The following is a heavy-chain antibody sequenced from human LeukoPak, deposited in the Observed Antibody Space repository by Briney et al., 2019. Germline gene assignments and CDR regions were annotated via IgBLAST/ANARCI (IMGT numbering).Heavy chain of an antibody. V-gene: IGHV3-23*01. CDR3: AKDRRYDSSWYGAGDY. J-gene: IGHJ4*02. D-gene: IGHD6-13*01. CDR1: GFTVSSYG. Sequence: GGSLRLSCAASGFTVSSYGMTWVRQAPGKGLEWVSSFSGTDGGTYYADSVKGRFTISRDNSKNTLYLQMNSLRAEDTAVYYWAKDRRYDSSWYGAGDYWGQGTLVTVSS. CDR2: FSGTDGGT.